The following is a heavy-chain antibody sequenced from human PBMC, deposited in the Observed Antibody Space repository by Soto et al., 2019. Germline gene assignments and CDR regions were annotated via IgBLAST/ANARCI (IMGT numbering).Heavy chain of an antibody. D-gene: IGHD3-16*02. CDR2: IYYSRST. CDR3: ARDRSDYVWGSYRYTRSFFDY. CDR1: GGSISRGGYY. Sequence: PSETLSLTCTVSGGSISRGGYYLSGIRQHPWKGLAWIGYIYYSRSTYYNPYQKSRVTISVDTSKNQFSLKLSSVTAADTAVYYCARDRSDYVWGSYRYTRSFFDYWGQGTLVTVSS. J-gene: IGHJ4*02. V-gene: IGHV4-31*03.